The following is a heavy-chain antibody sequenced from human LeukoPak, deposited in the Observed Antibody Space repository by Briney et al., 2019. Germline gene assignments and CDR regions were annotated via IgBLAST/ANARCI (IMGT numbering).Heavy chain of an antibody. J-gene: IGHJ4*02. CDR3: ARVAPVVGAIDY. D-gene: IGHD1-26*01. Sequence: ASVKVSCKASGGTLSSYAIRWVRQAPGPGLEWMGRIITIFGTANYAQKFQGRVTITTDESPSTAYMELSSLRSEDTDVYSCARVAPVVGAIDYWGQGTLVTVSS. V-gene: IGHV1-69*05. CDR2: IITIFGTA. CDR1: GGTLSSYA.